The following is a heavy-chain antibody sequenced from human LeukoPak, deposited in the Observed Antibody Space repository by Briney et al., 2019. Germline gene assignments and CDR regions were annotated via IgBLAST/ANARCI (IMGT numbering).Heavy chain of an antibody. D-gene: IGHD2-2*01. CDR1: GVSFSSYY. Sequence: SETLSLTCTVSGVSFSSYYWSWIRQPPGKGLEWIGFIFYSGSSNYTPSLKSRVTISVDTSKNHSSLKLNSVTAADTAIYYCASFHAAHTSFDFWGQGTLVTVSS. CDR2: IFYSGSS. CDR3: ASFHAAHTSFDF. V-gene: IGHV4-59*12. J-gene: IGHJ4*02.